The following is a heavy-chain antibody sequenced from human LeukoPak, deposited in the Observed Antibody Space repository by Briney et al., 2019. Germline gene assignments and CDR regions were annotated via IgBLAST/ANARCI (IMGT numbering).Heavy chain of an antibody. J-gene: IGHJ4*02. Sequence: ASVKVSCKVSGYTLTELSIHWVRQAPGKGLEWMGGFDPEDGETIYAQRFQGRVAMTEDTSTDTAYMELSSLRSEDTAVYYCATVFWGSQRYGVGVDYWGQGTLVTVSS. CDR2: FDPEDGET. V-gene: IGHV1-24*01. CDR3: ATVFWGSQRYGVGVDY. CDR1: GYTLTELS. D-gene: IGHD3-16*02.